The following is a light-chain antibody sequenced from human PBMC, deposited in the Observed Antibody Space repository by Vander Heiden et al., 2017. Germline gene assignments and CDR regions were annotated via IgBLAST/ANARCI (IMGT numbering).Light chain of an antibody. CDR3: QSYDSSLSGSV. Sequence: QSVLTQPPSVSGAPGQRVTISCTGSSSNIGAGYDVHWYQQFPGTAPNLLFYGNSNRPSGVPARFSASKSGTSASLAITGLQAEDEADYYCQSYDSSLSGSVFGGGTKLTVL. CDR1: SSNIGAGYD. V-gene: IGLV1-40*01. CDR2: GNS. J-gene: IGLJ2*01.